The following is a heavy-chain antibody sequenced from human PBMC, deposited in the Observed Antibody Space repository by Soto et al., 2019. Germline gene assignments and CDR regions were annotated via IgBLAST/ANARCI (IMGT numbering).Heavy chain of an antibody. D-gene: IGHD5-12*01. CDR3: ARDHGSGYDLGGT. CDR2: ISSSSSYI. Sequence: EVQLVESGGGLVKPGGSLRLSCAASGFTFSSYSMNWVRQAPGKGLEWVSSISSSSSYIYYADSVKGRFTISRDNAKNALYLQMNSLRAEDTAVYYCARDHGSGYDLGGTWGQGTLVTVSS. J-gene: IGHJ5*02. V-gene: IGHV3-21*01. CDR1: GFTFSSYS.